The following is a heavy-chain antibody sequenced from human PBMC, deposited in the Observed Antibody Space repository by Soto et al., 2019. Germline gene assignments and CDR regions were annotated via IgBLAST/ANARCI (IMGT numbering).Heavy chain of an antibody. Sequence: EVQLLESGGGLVQPGGSLRLSCAASGFTFSSYAMSWVRQAPGKGLEWVSLISGSGGGTYYADSVKGRVTISRANSKNTLYLQLNSLRAADTAVYYCANHAAAAAPDSWGQGTLVTLSS. CDR1: GFTFSSYA. V-gene: IGHV3-23*01. CDR2: ISGSGGGT. CDR3: ANHAAAAAPDS. D-gene: IGHD2-2*01. J-gene: IGHJ4*02.